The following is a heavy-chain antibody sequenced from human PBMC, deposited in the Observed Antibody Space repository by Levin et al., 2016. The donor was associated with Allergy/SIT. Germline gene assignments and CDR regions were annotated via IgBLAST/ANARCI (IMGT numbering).Heavy chain of an antibody. Sequence: SETLSLTCSVSGDSISSSAYYWAWIRQPAGKGLDWIGSVYYTGSTYFNPSLKRRVSISVDTSENQFSLKLSSVTAADTAVYYCARNSKYCSGPYCYHEDFDYWGQGTLVTVSS. CDR3: ARNSKYCSGPYCYHEDFDY. CDR2: VYYTGST. J-gene: IGHJ4*02. CDR1: GDSISSSAYY. V-gene: IGHV4-39*01. D-gene: IGHD2-15*01.